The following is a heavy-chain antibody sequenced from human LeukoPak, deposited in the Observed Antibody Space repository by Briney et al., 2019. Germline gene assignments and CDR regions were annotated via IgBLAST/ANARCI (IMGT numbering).Heavy chain of an antibody. V-gene: IGHV5-51*01. CDR2: IYPGDSDT. CDR3: ARQYGRPYDY. J-gene: IGHJ4*02. CDR1: GYTFSSSW. Sequence: GESLKISCKGSGYTFSSSWIGWVRQMPGKGLEWMGIIYPGDSDTRYSPSFQGQVTISADKSINPAYLQWSSLKATDTGMYFCARQYGRPYDYWGQGTLVTVSS. D-gene: IGHD4-17*01.